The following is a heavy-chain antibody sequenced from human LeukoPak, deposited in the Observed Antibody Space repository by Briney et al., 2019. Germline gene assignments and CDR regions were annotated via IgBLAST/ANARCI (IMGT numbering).Heavy chain of an antibody. CDR2: ISSSGSTI. J-gene: IGHJ4*02. CDR1: GFTFSSYE. D-gene: IGHD3-10*01. CDR3: AGAPTRYYYGSGSGDSDY. V-gene: IGHV3-48*03. Sequence: GGSLRLSCAASGFTFSSYEMNWVRQAPGKGLEWVSYISSSGSTIYYADSVKGRFTISRDNAKNSLNLQMNSLRAEDTAVYYCAGAPTRYYYGSGSGDSDYWGQGTLVTVSS.